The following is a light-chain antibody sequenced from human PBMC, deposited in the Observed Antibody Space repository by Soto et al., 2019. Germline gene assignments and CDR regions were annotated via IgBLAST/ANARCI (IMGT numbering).Light chain of an antibody. CDR3: QAWDSSTVV. J-gene: IGLJ2*01. CDR1: SSDVGKYDY. V-gene: IGLV2-8*01. Sequence: QSALTQPPSASGSPGQSVTISCTGTSSDVGKYDYVSWFQHHPGKAPKLIIYEVSKRPSGVPDRFSGSKSGSTASLTVSGLQTEDEADYYCQAWDSSTVVFGRGTKLTVL. CDR2: EVS.